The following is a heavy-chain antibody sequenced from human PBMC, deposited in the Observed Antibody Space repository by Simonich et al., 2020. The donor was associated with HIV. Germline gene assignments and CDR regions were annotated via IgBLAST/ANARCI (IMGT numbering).Heavy chain of an antibody. CDR2: IYYSGNT. D-gene: IGHD3-10*01. CDR1: GGSFSGYY. J-gene: IGHJ6*03. Sequence: QVQLQQWGAGLLKPSETLSLTCAVYGGSFSGYYWSWIRQHPGKGLEWIGYIYYSGNTYYNPSLKSRVTISVDTSKKQISLKVRSVTAADTAVYYCARIGPDYYRGYYYVDVWGKGTTVSVSS. V-gene: IGHV4-34*01. CDR3: ARIGPDYYRGYYYVDV.